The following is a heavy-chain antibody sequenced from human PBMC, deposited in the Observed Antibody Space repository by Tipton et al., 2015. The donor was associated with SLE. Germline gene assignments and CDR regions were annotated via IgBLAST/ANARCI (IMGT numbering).Heavy chain of an antibody. Sequence: SLRLSCAASGFTFRTYRMHWVRQAPGKGLVWVSRINSDGTSRDYADSVKGRFTISRDNAKNTLYLQMSSLRVEDTAVYYCVRDAVNFWSGYYSPSWFDPWGQGTLVTVSS. CDR1: GFTFRTYR. V-gene: IGHV3-74*01. D-gene: IGHD3-3*01. CDR2: INSDGTSR. CDR3: VRDAVNFWSGYYSPSWFDP. J-gene: IGHJ5*02.